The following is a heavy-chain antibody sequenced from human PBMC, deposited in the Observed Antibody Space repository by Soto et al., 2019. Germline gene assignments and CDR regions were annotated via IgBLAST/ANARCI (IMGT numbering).Heavy chain of an antibody. CDR1: GFTFSNYW. CDR3: ATYDSRGYYPCYHYYGMDV. Sequence: EVQLVESGGGLVQPGESLRLSCAASGFTFSNYWMSWVRQAPGKGLEWVANIKDGGSEKYYVDSVKGRFTISRDNAKNLLYLQMNSLRAEDTAVYYCATYDSRGYYPCYHYYGMDVWGQGTTVTVSS. D-gene: IGHD3-22*01. J-gene: IGHJ6*02. V-gene: IGHV3-7*01. CDR2: IKDGGSEK.